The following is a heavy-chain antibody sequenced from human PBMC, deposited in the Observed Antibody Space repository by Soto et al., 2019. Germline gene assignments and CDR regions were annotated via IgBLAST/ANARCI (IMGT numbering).Heavy chain of an antibody. CDR2: INPNSGGT. CDR1: RWTFPDYY. V-gene: IGHV1-2*02. CDR3: ARGRSGWNWYYFDY. D-gene: IGHD6-19*01. J-gene: IGHJ4*02. Sequence: GASVKVSCKASRWTFPDYYMHCVRQAPGQGLEWMGWINPNSGGTNYAQKFQGRVTMTRDTSISTAYMELSRLRSDDTAVYYCARGRSGWNWYYFDYWGQGTLVTVSS.